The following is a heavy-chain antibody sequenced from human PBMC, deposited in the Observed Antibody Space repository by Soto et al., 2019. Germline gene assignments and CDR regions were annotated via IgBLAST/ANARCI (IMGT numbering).Heavy chain of an antibody. V-gene: IGHV3-33*01. Sequence: QVQLVESGGGVVQPGKSLRLSCAASGFTFSTYGMHWVRQAPGKGLEWVAVIWYDGSIKYDGDSLKGRFTISRDNSKNTMYLQINNPRAEDTAVYYCVRDGALGNTDVGDSWGQGTRVTVSS. D-gene: IGHD3-16*01. CDR1: GFTFSTYG. CDR3: VRDGALGNTDVGDS. J-gene: IGHJ4*02. CDR2: IWYDGSIK.